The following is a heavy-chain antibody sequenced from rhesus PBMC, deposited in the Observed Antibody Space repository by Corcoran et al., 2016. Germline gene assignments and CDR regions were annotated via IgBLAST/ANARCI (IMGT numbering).Heavy chain of an antibody. CDR3: ARDICTSTTCYVSYDV. V-gene: IGHV4-73*01. D-gene: IGHD2-2*01. CDR1: GGSITGSY. Sequence: QVKLQQWGDGLVKPSETLSLTCAVYGGSITGSYWSWIRQPPGKGLEWIGNIDGNSASTNYNPSLKNRVTISKDTSKNQFSLKLSSVTAADTAVYYCARDICTSTTCYVSYDVWGPGVLVTVSS. CDR2: IDGNSAST. J-gene: IGHJ5-1*01.